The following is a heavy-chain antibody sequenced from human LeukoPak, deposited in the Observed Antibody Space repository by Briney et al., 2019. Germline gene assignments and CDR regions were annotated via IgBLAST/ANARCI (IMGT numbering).Heavy chain of an antibody. D-gene: IGHD5-24*01. Sequence: SETLSLTCTVSGVSISSGVYYWRWIRQHPGKGLEWIGYIYYSGNTYYSPSLKSRLTISIETSKNQFSLKLRSVTAADTAVYYCARGQDVYRRFYTGSAPWGQGTLVTVSS. J-gene: IGHJ5*02. V-gene: IGHV4-31*03. CDR1: GVSISSGVYY. CDR2: IYYSGNT. CDR3: ARGQDVYRRFYTGSAP.